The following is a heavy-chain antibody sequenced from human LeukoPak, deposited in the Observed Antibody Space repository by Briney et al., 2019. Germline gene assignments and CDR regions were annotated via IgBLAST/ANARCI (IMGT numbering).Heavy chain of an antibody. D-gene: IGHD5-24*01. CDR2: ISYDGSNK. V-gene: IGHV3-30*18. J-gene: IGHJ4*02. CDR3: AKEEMGAEMATILY. CDR1: GFSLSNYA. Sequence: GGSLRLSCAASGFSLSNYAMHWVRQTPGKGLEWVAVISYDGSNKYYADSVKGRFTISRDNSKNTLYLQMNSLRAEDTAVYCCAKEEMGAEMATILYWGQGTLVTVSS.